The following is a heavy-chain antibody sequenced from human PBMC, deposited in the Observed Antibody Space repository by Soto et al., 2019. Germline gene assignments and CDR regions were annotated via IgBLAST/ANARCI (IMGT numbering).Heavy chain of an antibody. CDR1: GFTFSTYG. J-gene: IGHJ4*02. CDR3: ARGGPVEMATMSDY. D-gene: IGHD5-12*01. CDR2: IYYDGSNK. Sequence: PGGSLRLSCAASGFTFSTYGMHWVRQAPGKGLEWVAVIYYDGSNKYYADSVKGRFTVSRDNSKNTLYLQMNSLRAEDTAVYYCARGGPVEMATMSDYWGQGTLVTVSS. V-gene: IGHV3-33*01.